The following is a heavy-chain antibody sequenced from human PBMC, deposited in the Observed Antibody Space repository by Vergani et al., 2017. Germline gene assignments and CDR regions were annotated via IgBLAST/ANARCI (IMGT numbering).Heavy chain of an antibody. V-gene: IGHV4-34*01. CDR1: GGSFIGYY. D-gene: IGHD3-10*01. Sequence: QVQLQQWGAGLLKPSETLSLTCAVYGGSFIGYYWSWIRQPPGKGLEWIGSIYYSGSTYYNPSLKSRVTISVDTSKNQFSLKLSSVTAADTAVYYCARLAIGGSGSYYTPNYGMDVWGQGTTVTVSS. CDR3: ARLAIGGSGSYYTPNYGMDV. CDR2: IYYSGST. J-gene: IGHJ6*02.